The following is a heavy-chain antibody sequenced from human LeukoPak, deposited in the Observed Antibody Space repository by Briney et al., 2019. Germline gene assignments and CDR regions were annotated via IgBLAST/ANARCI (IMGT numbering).Heavy chain of an antibody. Sequence: SETLSLTCTVSGGSITSDHWSWIRQPPGKGLEWIGFFHYSGSTNYNPSLKSRVTISVDTSKNQFSLKLSSVTAADTAVYYCARAPYGSATNNYYMDGWGKRTTVTVSS. CDR2: FHYSGST. CDR3: ARAPYGSATNNYYMDG. V-gene: IGHV4-59*01. D-gene: IGHD3-10*01. J-gene: IGHJ6*03. CDR1: GGSITSDH.